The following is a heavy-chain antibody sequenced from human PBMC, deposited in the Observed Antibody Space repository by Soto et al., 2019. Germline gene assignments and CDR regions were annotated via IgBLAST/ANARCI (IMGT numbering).Heavy chain of an antibody. CDR3: ARGAADTAMVDS. D-gene: IGHD5-18*01. J-gene: IGHJ4*02. CDR2: IFYSGST. V-gene: IGHV4-59*01. CDR1: GGSIRSYY. Sequence: SETLSLTCTVSGGSIRSYYWTWMRQPPGKGLEWLGYIFYSGSTFYNPSLKSRVTISIHTSKSQFSLQLTSVTAADTAVYYCARGAADTAMVDSWGQGTLVTVSS.